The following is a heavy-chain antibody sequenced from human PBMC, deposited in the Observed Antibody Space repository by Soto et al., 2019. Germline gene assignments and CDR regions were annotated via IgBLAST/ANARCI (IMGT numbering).Heavy chain of an antibody. V-gene: IGHV4-34*01. CDR2: INHSGST. CDR1: GGSFSGYY. D-gene: IGHD1-7*01. CDR3: ARDNWNYNYYYYGMDV. Sequence: ETLSLTCAVYGGSFSGYYWSWIRQPPGKGLEWIGEINHSGSTNYNPSLKSRVTISVDTSKNQFSLKLSSVTAADTAVYYCARDNWNYNYYYYGMDVWGQGTTVTVSS. J-gene: IGHJ6*02.